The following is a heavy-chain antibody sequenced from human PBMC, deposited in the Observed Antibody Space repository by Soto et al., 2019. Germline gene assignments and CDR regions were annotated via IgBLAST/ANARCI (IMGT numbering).Heavy chain of an antibody. J-gene: IGHJ6*02. Sequence: SETLSLTCAVYGGSFSGYYWSWIRQPPGKGLEWIGEINHSGSTNYNPSLKSRVTISVDTSKSQFSLKLSSVTAADTAVYYCARGWCSGGSCYSGYYYYYYGMDVWGQGTTVTVSS. V-gene: IGHV4-34*01. CDR2: INHSGST. CDR1: GGSFSGYY. CDR3: ARGWCSGGSCYSGYYYYYYGMDV. D-gene: IGHD2-15*01.